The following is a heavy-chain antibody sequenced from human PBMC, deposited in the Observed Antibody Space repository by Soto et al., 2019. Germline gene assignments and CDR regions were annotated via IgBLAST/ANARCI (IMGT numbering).Heavy chain of an antibody. Sequence: SVKVSCKASGGTFSSYAISWVRQAPGQGLEWMGGIIPIFGTANYAQKFQGRVTITADESTSTAYMELSSLRSEDTAVYYCARPYYYDSSGYPIYYYYGMDVWGQGTTVTVSS. CDR2: IIPIFGTA. D-gene: IGHD3-22*01. J-gene: IGHJ6*02. CDR1: GGTFSSYA. V-gene: IGHV1-69*13. CDR3: ARPYYYDSSGYPIYYYYGMDV.